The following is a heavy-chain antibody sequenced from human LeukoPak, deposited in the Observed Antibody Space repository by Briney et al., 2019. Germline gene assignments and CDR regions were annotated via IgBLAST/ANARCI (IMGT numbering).Heavy chain of an antibody. CDR3: ARHPPRGSSGFAFDY. Sequence: SETLSLTCTDSGGSIRSYYWSWIRQPPGKGLEYIGYIYYSGDTNYNPSLKSRVTISVNTSKNQFSLKLTSVAATDTAVYYCARHPPRGSSGFAFDYWGQGALVTVSS. D-gene: IGHD5-12*01. V-gene: IGHV4-59*08. CDR2: IYYSGDT. J-gene: IGHJ4*02. CDR1: GGSIRSYY.